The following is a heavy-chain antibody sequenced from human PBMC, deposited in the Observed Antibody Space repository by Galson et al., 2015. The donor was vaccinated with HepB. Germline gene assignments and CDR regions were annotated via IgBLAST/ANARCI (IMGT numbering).Heavy chain of an antibody. D-gene: IGHD1-26*01. J-gene: IGHJ4*02. Sequence: SLRLSCAASGFTFNTYTMSWVRQAPGKGLEWVSAIGGGGITYYVADSVEGRFTISRDNSKNTVYLEMNSLRVEDTAIYYCSKGRALSGIYFQGFDYWGQGILVTVSS. CDR3: SKGRALSGIYFQGFDY. V-gene: IGHV3-23*01. CDR1: GFTFNTYT. CDR2: IGGGGITY.